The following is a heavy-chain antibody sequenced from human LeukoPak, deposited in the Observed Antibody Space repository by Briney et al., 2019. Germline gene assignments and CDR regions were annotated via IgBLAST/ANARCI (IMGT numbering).Heavy chain of an antibody. CDR1: GGSISSGSYY. V-gene: IGHV4-61*02. CDR2: IYTSGST. CDR3: ARVVAARGFDP. J-gene: IGHJ5*02. Sequence: SETLSLTXTVSGGSISSGSYYWSWIRQPAGKGLEWIGRIYTSGSTNYNPSLKSRVTISVDTSKNQFSLKLSSVTAADTAVYYCARVVAARGFDPWGQGTLVTVSS. D-gene: IGHD5-12*01.